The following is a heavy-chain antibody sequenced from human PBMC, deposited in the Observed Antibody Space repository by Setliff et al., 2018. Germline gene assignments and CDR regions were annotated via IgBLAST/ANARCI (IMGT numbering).Heavy chain of an antibody. J-gene: IGHJ1*01. V-gene: IGHV4-39*07. CDR3: ARVDFTMIQGVLGL. D-gene: IGHD3-10*01. CDR1: GFTFSSFW. CDR2: VYYSGYT. Sequence: GSLRLSCAASGFTFSSFWMAWIRQPPGKGMEWIGSVYYSGYTYYNPSLQSRVTISVDMSKNQFSTKLTSVTAAETAVYYCARVDFTMIQGVLGLWGQGTLVTVSS.